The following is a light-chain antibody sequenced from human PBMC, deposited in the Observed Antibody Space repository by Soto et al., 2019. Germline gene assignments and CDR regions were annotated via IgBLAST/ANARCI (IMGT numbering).Light chain of an antibody. J-gene: IGLJ1*01. CDR1: SSDIGGYNY. CDR2: DVS. V-gene: IGLV2-14*03. CDR3: SSYTSSXTLATYV. Sequence: SALTQPASVSGSPGQSITISCTGTSSDIGGYNYVSWYQHHPGKAPKLMIYDVSNRPSGVSNRFSGSKSGNTASLIISGLQAEDEADYYCSSYTSSXTLATYVFGTGTKVTVL.